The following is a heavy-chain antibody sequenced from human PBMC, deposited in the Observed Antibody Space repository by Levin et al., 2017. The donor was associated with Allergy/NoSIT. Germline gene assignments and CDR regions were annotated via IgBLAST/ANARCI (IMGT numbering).Heavy chain of an antibody. J-gene: IGHJ4*02. CDR2: TFASGTT. D-gene: IGHD3-9*01. CDR3: ARTTVAYKDTWTKYYNVWYFDF. Sequence: SSETLSLTCTVSGASVSRASYFWSWIRQPAGKGLEWIGRTFASGTTDYNPSFKSRLVISVDSSKNQFLLNMSSVFAAATAVYYCARTTVAYKDTWTKYYNVWYFDFWGRGILITVSS. V-gene: IGHV4-61*02. CDR1: GASVSRASYF.